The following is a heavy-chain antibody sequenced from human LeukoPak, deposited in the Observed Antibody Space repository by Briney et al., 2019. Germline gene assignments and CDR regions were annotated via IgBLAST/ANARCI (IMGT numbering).Heavy chain of an antibody. CDR3: GRRRIDCSDTGCYVDY. Sequence: ASVKFSCKASGYTFIGYYIHWMRQAPGQGLEWMGWMNPNRGDTSYAQKFQGRVTMTRDTPINTAYMELSGLTSDDTAVYYCGRRRIDCSDTGCYVDYWGQGTLVTVSS. V-gene: IGHV1-2*02. D-gene: IGHD2-15*01. CDR2: MNPNRGDT. CDR1: GYTFIGYY. J-gene: IGHJ4*02.